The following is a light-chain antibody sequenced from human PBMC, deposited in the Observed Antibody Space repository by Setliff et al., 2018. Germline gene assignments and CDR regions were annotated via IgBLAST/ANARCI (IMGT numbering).Light chain of an antibody. V-gene: IGLV2-11*01. CDR2: DVN. CDR3: CSYAGTFTFV. Sequence: SVLAQPRSVSGSPGQSVTISCTGTSSDVGRYNYVSWYQQHPGKAPKLMIYDVNRRPSGVPDRFSGSKSGNTAYLTISGLQAEDEADYYCCSYAGTFTFVFGTGTKVTVL. J-gene: IGLJ1*01. CDR1: SSDVGRYNY.